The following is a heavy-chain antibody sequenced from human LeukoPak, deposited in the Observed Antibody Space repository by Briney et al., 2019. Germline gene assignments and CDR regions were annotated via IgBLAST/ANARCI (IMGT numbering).Heavy chain of an antibody. CDR2: INPNSGGT. CDR3: AREGPIVGATHLVDY. V-gene: IGHV1-2*02. J-gene: IGHJ4*02. D-gene: IGHD1-26*01. Sequence: ASVKVSCKASGYTFTDYYVHWVRQAPGQSLEWMGWINPNSGGTNYAQKFQGRVTMTRDTSISTAYMELSRLRSDDTAVYYCAREGPIVGATHLVDYWGQGTLVTVSS. CDR1: GYTFTDYY.